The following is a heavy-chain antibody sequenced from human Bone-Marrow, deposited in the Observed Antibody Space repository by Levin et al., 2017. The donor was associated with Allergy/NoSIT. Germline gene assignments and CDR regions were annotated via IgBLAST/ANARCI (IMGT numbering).Heavy chain of an antibody. CDR3: ARDRGYGSGSRNWFDP. Sequence: SETLSLTCAVSGYSISSGYYWGWIRQPPGKGLEWIGSIYHSGSTYYNPSLKSRVTISVDTSKNQFSLKLSSVTAADTAVYYCARDRGYGSGSRNWFDPWGQGTLVTVSS. CDR1: GYSISSGYY. V-gene: IGHV4-38-2*02. D-gene: IGHD3-10*01. CDR2: IYHSGST. J-gene: IGHJ5*02.